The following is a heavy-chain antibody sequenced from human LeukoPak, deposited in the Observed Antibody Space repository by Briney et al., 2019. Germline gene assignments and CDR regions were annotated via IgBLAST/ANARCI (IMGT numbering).Heavy chain of an antibody. V-gene: IGHV1-18*01. CDR2: ISAYNGNT. CDR1: GYTFTSYG. Sequence: ASVKVSCKASGYTFTSYGISWVRQAPGQGLEWMGWISAYNGNTNYAQKFQGRVTMTRDTSISTAYMELSRLRSDDTAVYYCARDRDGYDYLNYWGQGTLVTVSS. D-gene: IGHD5-12*01. CDR3: ARDRDGYDYLNY. J-gene: IGHJ4*02.